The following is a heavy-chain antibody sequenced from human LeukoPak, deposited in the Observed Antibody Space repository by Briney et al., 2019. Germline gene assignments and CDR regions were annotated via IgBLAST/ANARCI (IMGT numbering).Heavy chain of an antibody. CDR2: INHSGGT. CDR1: GGSFSGYY. CDR3: ARGYYDSSGYYNWFDP. V-gene: IGHV4-34*01. D-gene: IGHD3-22*01. Sequence: PSETLSLTCAVYGGSFSGYYWTWIRQPPGKGLEWIGEINHSGGTNYNPSLKSRVTISVDTSKNQFSLKLSSVTAADTAVYYCARGYYDSSGYYNWFDPWGQGTLVTVSS. J-gene: IGHJ5*02.